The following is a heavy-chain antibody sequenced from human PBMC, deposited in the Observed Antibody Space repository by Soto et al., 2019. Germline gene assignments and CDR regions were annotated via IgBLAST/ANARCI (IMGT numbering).Heavy chain of an antibody. D-gene: IGHD3-10*01. V-gene: IGHV1-8*01. CDR3: ARGTWRASTHYYGSGAFGY. J-gene: IGHJ4*02. CDR1: GSTFPSYY. Sequence: ASVNVSCRASGSTFPSYYMNWVRQAPGQGLEWMGWMNPNSGNTGYAQKFQGRVTMTRNTSLSTAYMELSSLRSEDTAVYYCARGTWRASTHYYGSGAFGYWGQGTLVTVSS. CDR2: MNPNSGNT.